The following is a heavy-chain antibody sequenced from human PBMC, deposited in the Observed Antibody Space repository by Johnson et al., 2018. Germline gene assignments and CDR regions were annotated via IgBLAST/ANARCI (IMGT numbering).Heavy chain of an antibody. CDR3: AGDSPGGGWSRDAFDI. CDR2: INSDGSST. Sequence: VQLVQSGGGVVQPGRSLRLSCAASGFTFSSYAMHWVRQAPGKGLEWVSRINSDGSSTRYADSVKGRFTISRDNAKNTLYLQMNSLRAEDTAVYYCAGDSPGGGWSRDAFDIWGQGAMGTVSS. J-gene: IGHJ3*02. CDR1: GFTFSSYA. D-gene: IGHD6-19*01. V-gene: IGHV3-74*01.